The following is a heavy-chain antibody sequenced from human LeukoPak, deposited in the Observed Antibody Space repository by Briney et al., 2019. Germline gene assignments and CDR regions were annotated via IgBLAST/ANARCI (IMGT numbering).Heavy chain of an antibody. CDR2: IKQGGTEK. CDR1: GFIFSSYW. V-gene: IGHV3-7*04. Sequence: GGSLRLSCAASGFIFSSYWMSWVRQAPGKGLEWVANIKQGGTEKYYVDSVKGRFTISRDNAKNSLYLQTNSLRVEDTAVYYCARVRGDYWFDFWSQGTLVTVSS. CDR3: ARVRGDYWFDF. J-gene: IGHJ4*02. D-gene: IGHD4-17*01.